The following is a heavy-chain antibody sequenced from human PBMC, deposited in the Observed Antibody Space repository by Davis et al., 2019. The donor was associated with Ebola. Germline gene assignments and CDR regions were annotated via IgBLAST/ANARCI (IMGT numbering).Heavy chain of an antibody. V-gene: IGHV3-48*03. CDR2: ISSSGSTI. J-gene: IGHJ4*02. CDR1: GFTFSSYE. CDR3: ARGGRSAWYEYYFDY. Sequence: GESLKISCAASGFTFSSYEMNWVRQAPGKGLEWVSYISSSGSTIYYADSVKGRFTISRDNAKNSLFLQMNSLRAEDTAVYYCARGGRSAWYEYYFDYWGQGTLVTVSS. D-gene: IGHD6-19*01.